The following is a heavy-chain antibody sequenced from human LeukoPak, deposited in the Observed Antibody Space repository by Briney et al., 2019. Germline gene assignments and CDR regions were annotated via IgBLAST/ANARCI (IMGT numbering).Heavy chain of an antibody. D-gene: IGHD6-13*01. CDR3: ARRAAAGYDAFDI. Sequence: GESLKISCMGSGYSFTSYWIGWVRQMPGKGLEWMGIIYPGDSDTRYSPSFQGQVTISADKSISTAYLQWSSLKASDTAMYYCARRAAAGYDAFDIWGQGTMVTVSS. J-gene: IGHJ3*02. V-gene: IGHV5-51*01. CDR2: IYPGDSDT. CDR1: GYSFTSYW.